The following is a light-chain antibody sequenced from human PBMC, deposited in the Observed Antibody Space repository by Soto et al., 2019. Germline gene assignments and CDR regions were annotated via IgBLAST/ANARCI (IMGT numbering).Light chain of an antibody. CDR2: AAS. Sequence: DIQMTQSPSSLSASVGDTVTMAWRAREDGGRCLSWDQQKAGKAAKVLIVAASSLQSGVPSRFSGSRSGTDFTLTIPSLQSEDFATYSCQHAKSFPLTFGKGTRLEIK. CDR3: QHAKSFPLT. CDR1: EDGGRC. J-gene: IGKJ5*01. V-gene: IGKV1D-12*01.